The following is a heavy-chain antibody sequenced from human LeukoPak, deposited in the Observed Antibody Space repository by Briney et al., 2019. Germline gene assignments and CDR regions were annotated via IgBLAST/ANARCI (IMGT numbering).Heavy chain of an antibody. Sequence: SETLSLTCTVSGGSISSSSYYWSWIRQPPGKGLEWIGYIYYSGSTNYNPSLKSRVTISVDTSKNQFSLKLSSVTAADTAVYYCARVEIGGYDFDYWGQGTLVTVSS. D-gene: IGHD5-12*01. CDR2: IYYSGST. V-gene: IGHV4-61*01. CDR3: ARVEIGGYDFDY. J-gene: IGHJ4*02. CDR1: GGSISSSSYY.